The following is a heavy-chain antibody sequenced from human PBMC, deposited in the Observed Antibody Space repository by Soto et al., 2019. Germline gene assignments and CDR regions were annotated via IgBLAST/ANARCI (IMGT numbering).Heavy chain of an antibody. Sequence: QVQLVESGGGVVQPERSLRLSCAASGFTFSNYGMHWVRQAPGKGLEWVAVVWHDGKTKYYADSVEGRFTISRDNSRNTLCLQMDSLRAEDTAVYHCARDRGSGHPIDYWGQGTLVAVSS. V-gene: IGHV3-33*01. CDR3: ARDRGSGHPIDY. CDR2: VWHDGKTK. D-gene: IGHD3-10*01. J-gene: IGHJ4*02. CDR1: GFTFSNYG.